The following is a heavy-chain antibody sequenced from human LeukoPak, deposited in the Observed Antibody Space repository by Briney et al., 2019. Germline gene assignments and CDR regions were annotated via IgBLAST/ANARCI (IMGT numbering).Heavy chain of an antibody. J-gene: IGHJ6*02. V-gene: IGHV4-59*01. Sequence: SETLSLTCTVSGGSISSYYWSWIRQPPGKGLEWIGYIYYSGSTNYNPSLKSRVTISVDTSKNQFSLKLSSVTAADTAVYYCARAPYSRTDLAMDVWGQGTTVTVSS. CDR3: ARAPYSRTDLAMDV. CDR2: IYYSGST. D-gene: IGHD6-13*01. CDR1: GGSISSYY.